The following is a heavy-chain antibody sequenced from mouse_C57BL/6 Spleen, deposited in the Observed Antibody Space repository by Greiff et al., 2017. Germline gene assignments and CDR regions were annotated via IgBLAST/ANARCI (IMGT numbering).Heavy chain of an antibody. V-gene: IGHV5-17*01. CDR3: AQELGHYFDY. J-gene: IGHJ2*01. CDR2: ISSGSSNI. Sequence: EVKLQESGGGLVKPGGSLKLSCAASGFTFSDYGMHWVRQAPEKGLEWVAYISSGSSNIYYADTVKGRFTISRDNAKNTLFLQMTSLRSEDTAMYDCAQELGHYFDYWGQGTTLTVSS. D-gene: IGHD4-1*01. CDR1: GFTFSDYG.